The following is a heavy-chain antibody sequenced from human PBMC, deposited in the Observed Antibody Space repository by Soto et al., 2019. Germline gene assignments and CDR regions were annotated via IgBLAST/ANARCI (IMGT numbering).Heavy chain of an antibody. V-gene: IGHV4-59*01. J-gene: IGHJ6*02. CDR2: IYYSGST. Sequence: QVQLQESGPGLVKPSETLSLTCTVSGGSISSYYWSWIRQPPGKGLEWIGYIYYSGSTNYNPSLKSRLTISVDTSQHHFAQKLSSVTAADTAVYYCARGDIVVVPADIPSPYYGMDVWGQGTTVTV. D-gene: IGHD2-2*01. CDR1: GGSISSYY. CDR3: ARGDIVVVPADIPSPYYGMDV.